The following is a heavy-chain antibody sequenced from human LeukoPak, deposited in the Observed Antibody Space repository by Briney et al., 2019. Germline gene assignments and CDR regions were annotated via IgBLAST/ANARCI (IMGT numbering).Heavy chain of an antibody. V-gene: IGHV1-2*02. D-gene: IGHD3-10*01. CDR1: GYIFTGYY. J-gene: IGHJ5*02. CDR3: ARDEIGGSNWFDP. Sequence: GASVKVSCKTSGYIFTGYYIHWVRQAPGQGLEWMGWINPNTGDTNYTQKFQGGVIMTRDTSITTAYMDLIRLKSDDTAVYYCARDEIGGSNWFDPWGQGTLVTVSS. CDR2: INPNTGDT.